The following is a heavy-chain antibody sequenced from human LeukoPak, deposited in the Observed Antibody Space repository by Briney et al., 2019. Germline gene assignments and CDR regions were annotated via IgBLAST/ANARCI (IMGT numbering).Heavy chain of an antibody. CDR3: ARDDGVNFDY. Sequence: GESLKISCKGSGYTFTTYWIGWVRQMPGKGLEWMGSIYPDDSDTRYSSSFQGQVTISADKSITTAYLRWSSLKASDTAMYYCARDDGVNFDYWGPGTLVTGSS. V-gene: IGHV5-51*01. D-gene: IGHD1-1*01. J-gene: IGHJ4*02. CDR1: GYTFTTYW. CDR2: IYPDDSDT.